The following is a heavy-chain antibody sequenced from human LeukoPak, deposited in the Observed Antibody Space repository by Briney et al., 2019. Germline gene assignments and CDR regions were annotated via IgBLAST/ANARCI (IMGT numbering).Heavy chain of an antibody. CDR1: GFAFSSQA. J-gene: IGHJ4*02. CDR3: AKDARRSSGWYFFDH. D-gene: IGHD6-19*01. Sequence: PGGSLRLSCAASGFAFSSQATGWVRQAPGKGLEWVSVISDSGDTTYYADSVKGRFTISRDNSKNTLYLQMNSLRAEDTALYYCAKDARRSSGWYFFDHWGQGTLVTVSS. V-gene: IGHV3-23*01. CDR2: ISDSGDTT.